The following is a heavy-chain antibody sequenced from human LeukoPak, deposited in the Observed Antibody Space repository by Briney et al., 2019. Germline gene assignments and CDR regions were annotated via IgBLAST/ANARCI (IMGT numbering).Heavy chain of an antibody. D-gene: IGHD5-12*01. J-gene: IGHJ4*02. Sequence: AETLPLTCTVSCVSISWYYWSWLRQPPGKGMEWIGYIYYSWSSYYNPSLKSRFTISVDTSKNQFSLQLSSVSAADTAVYQCARGGDSGYDPLDCCGQGTLVTVSS. V-gene: IGHV4-59*01. CDR2: IYYSWSS. CDR3: ARGGDSGYDPLDC. CDR1: CVSISWYY.